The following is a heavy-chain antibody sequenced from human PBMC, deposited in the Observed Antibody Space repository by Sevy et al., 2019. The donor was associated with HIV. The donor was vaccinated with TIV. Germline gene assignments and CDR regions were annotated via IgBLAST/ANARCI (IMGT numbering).Heavy chain of an antibody. V-gene: IGHV4-39*02. CDR3: AREAGGYDYDYGMDV. CDR2: IYYNGHT. CDR1: GGTIVSSGHY. J-gene: IGHJ6*02. D-gene: IGHD5-12*01. Sequence: QSETLSLTCSVSGGTIVSSGHYWGWIRQTPGKGLEWIGSIYYNGHTYYSPSLKSRLTISIDTSKNQFSLNLSSVTAADTAIYFCAREAGGYDYDYGMDVWGQGTTVTVSS.